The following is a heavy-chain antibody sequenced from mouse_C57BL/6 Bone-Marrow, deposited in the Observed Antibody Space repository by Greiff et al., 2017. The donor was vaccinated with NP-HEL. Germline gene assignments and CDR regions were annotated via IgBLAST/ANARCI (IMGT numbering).Heavy chain of an antibody. Sequence: EVQGVESEGGLVQPGSSMKLSCTASGFTFSDYYMALVRQVPEKGLELVANINYDGSSTYYLDSLKSRFIISRDNAKNILYLQMRSLKSEDTATYYCAREGGLRRRTYAMDYWGQGTSVTVSS. CDR3: AREGGLRRRTYAMDY. CDR1: GFTFSDYY. D-gene: IGHD2-4*01. V-gene: IGHV5-16*01. CDR2: INYDGSST. J-gene: IGHJ4*01.